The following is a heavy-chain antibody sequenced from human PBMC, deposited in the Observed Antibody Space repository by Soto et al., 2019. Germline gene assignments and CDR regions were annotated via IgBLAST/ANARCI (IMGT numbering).Heavy chain of an antibody. J-gene: IGHJ5*02. CDR2: IKQDGSEK. CDR3: ARDRSRAYVWGSYRPNWFDP. Sequence: PGGSLRLSCAASGFTFSSYWVSWVRQAPGKGLEWVANIKQDGSEKYYVDSVKGRFTISRDNAKNSLYPQMNSLRAEDTAVYYCARDRSRAYVWGSYRPNWFDPWGQGTLVTVSS. V-gene: IGHV3-7*01. D-gene: IGHD3-16*02. CDR1: GFTFSSYW.